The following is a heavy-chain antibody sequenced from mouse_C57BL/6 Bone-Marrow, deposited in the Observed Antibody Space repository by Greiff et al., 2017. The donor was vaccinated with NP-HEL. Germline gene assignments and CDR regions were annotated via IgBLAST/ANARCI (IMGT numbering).Heavy chain of an antibody. CDR1: GFTFTDYY. Sequence: EVQRVESGGGLVQPGGSLSLSCAASGFTFTDYYMSWVRQPPGKALEWLGFIRNKANGYTTEYSASVKGRFTISRDNSQSILYLQMNALRAEDSATYYCARYNYGSSPVAMDYWGQGTSVTVSS. D-gene: IGHD1-1*01. J-gene: IGHJ4*01. V-gene: IGHV7-3*01. CDR2: IRNKANGYTT. CDR3: ARYNYGSSPVAMDY.